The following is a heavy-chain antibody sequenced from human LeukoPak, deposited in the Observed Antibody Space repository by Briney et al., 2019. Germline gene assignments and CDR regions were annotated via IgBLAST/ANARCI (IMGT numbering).Heavy chain of an antibody. D-gene: IGHD6-13*01. Sequence: PGGSLRLSCAAPGFTFYDYAMHWVRQAPGKGLEWVSLITVDVVSTYYADSVKAPFTASRHNSKTSLYLQMNSLRTEDTALYYCAKDKKYTSSWHHFDYWGQGTLVTVSS. J-gene: IGHJ4*02. CDR3: AKDKKYTSSWHHFDY. CDR2: ITVDVVST. CDR1: GFTFYDYA. V-gene: IGHV3-43*02.